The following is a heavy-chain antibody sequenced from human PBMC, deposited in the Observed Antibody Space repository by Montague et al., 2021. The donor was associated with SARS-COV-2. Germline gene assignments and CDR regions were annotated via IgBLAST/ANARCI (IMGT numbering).Heavy chain of an antibody. CDR3: VRDHPYGGPRGAYDI. CDR1: GGSITGYY. J-gene: IGHJ3*02. Sequence: SETLSLTCTVSGGSITGYYWSWLRRSPGKGLEWIAYIYDGGAVNXXPSLGNRVTISTDTSKNQLSLKVNSVTAADTAVYYCVRDHPYGGPRGAYDIWGQGTVVTVSS. CDR2: IYDGGAV. V-gene: IGHV4-59*01. D-gene: IGHD4-23*01.